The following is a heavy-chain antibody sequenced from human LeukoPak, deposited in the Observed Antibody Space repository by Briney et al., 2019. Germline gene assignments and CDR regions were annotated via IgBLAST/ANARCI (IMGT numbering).Heavy chain of an antibody. CDR2: ISSSGSTT. D-gene: IGHD3-10*01. CDR1: GFTFSSYE. V-gene: IGHV3-48*03. Sequence: GGSLRLSCAASGFTFSSYEMNWVRQAPGKGLEWVSYISSSGSTTYYADSVKGRFTISRDNSKNTLYLQMNSLRAEDTAVYYCRGIYYYGSYYFDYWGQGTLVTVSS. CDR3: RGIYYYGSYYFDY. J-gene: IGHJ4*02.